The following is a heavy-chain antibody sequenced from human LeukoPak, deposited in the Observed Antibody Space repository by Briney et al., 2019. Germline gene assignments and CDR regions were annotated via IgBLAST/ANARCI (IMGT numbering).Heavy chain of an antibody. V-gene: IGHV3-30*02. CDR3: AKHGLPLVVISAPLDY. Sequence: PGGSLRLSCGASGFTFSNYGMLWVRQAPGKGLEWVAFIRYDGSNKYYADSVKGRFTISRDNSKNTVYLQMNSLRAEDTAVYYCAKHGLPLVVISAPLDYWGQGTLVTVAS. CDR1: GFTFSNYG. D-gene: IGHD2-15*01. CDR2: IRYDGSNK. J-gene: IGHJ4*02.